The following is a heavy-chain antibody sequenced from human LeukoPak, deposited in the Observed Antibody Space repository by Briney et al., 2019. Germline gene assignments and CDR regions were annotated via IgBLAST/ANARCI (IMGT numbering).Heavy chain of an antibody. D-gene: IGHD3-9*01. CDR3: ARDLDWILFDY. CDR1: GFTFSTYW. CDR2: IKEDGSEK. V-gene: IGHV3-7*01. Sequence: GGSPRLSCVASGFTFSTYWMSWVRQAPGKGLEWVANIKEDGSEKYYVDSVKGRFTISRDNAKNSLYLQMTSLRAEDTAVYYCARDLDWILFDYWGQGTLVTVSS. J-gene: IGHJ4*02.